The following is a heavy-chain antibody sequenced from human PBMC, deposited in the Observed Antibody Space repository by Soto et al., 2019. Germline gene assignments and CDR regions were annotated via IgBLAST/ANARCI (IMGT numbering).Heavy chain of an antibody. CDR2: ISYDGSDQ. J-gene: IGHJ6*02. CDR1: GFTFRSFA. V-gene: IGHV3-30*04. Sequence: QVQLVESGGDVVQPGRSLRLSCAGSGFTFRSFAMNWVRQAPGKGLEWVALISYDGSDQYYADSVKGRFTVSRDNSKKTLYLQVNSLRPEDTAVYYCARGTYYDYWSGNPLDGMDVWGQGTTVAVSS. CDR3: ARGTYYDYWSGNPLDGMDV. D-gene: IGHD3-3*01.